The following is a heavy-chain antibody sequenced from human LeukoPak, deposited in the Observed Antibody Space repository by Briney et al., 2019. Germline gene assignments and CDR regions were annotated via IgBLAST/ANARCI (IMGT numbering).Heavy chain of an antibody. D-gene: IGHD1-14*01. Sequence: SETLSLTCTVSGGSISSSSYYWGWIRQPPGKGLEWIGSIYYSGSTYYNPSLKSRVTISVDTSKNQFSLKLSSVTAADTAVYYCARQPLRGPVSGDDYWGQGTLVTVSS. CDR3: ARQPLRGPVSGDDY. CDR2: IYYSGST. V-gene: IGHV4-39*01. CDR1: GGSISSSSYY. J-gene: IGHJ4*02.